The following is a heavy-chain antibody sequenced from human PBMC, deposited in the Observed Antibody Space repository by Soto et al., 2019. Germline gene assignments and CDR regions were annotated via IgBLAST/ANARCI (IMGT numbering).Heavy chain of an antibody. J-gene: IGHJ4*02. CDR1: GFTFSSFW. Sequence: EVQLVESGGGLVQPGGSLRLSCAVSGFTFSSFWMHWVRQAPGEGLVWVSRINTDGSSTSYADSVKGRFTITRDNAKNTLYLEMNSLRVEDTAMYYCAKRGGDSFRLSYWGQGTLVTVSP. V-gene: IGHV3-74*01. CDR3: AKRGGDSFRLSY. D-gene: IGHD5-18*01. CDR2: INTDGSST.